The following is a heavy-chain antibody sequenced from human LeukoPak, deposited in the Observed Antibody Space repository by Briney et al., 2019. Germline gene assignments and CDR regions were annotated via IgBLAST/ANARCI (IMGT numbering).Heavy chain of an antibody. V-gene: IGHV3-33*01. J-gene: IGHJ3*02. CDR3: ARDSGGDAFDI. Sequence: GGSLRLSCAASGFTFSSYGMHWVRQAPGKGLEWVAVIWYDGSNKYYADSVKGRFTISRDNSKNTLHLQMNSLRAEDTAVYYCARDSGGDAFDIWGQGTMVTVSS. CDR2: IWYDGSNK. D-gene: IGHD3-16*01. CDR1: GFTFSSYG.